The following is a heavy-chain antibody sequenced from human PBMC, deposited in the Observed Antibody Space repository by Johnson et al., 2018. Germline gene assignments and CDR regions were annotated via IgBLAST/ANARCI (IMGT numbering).Heavy chain of an antibody. CDR2: ISYDGSNK. J-gene: IGHJ3*02. D-gene: IGHD1-26*01. CDR1: GFTFSSYA. CDR3: AKDSYSGTEGGAFDI. V-gene: IGHV3-30*18. Sequence: QVQLVESGGGVVQPGRSLRLSCAASGFTFSSYAMHWVRQAPGKGLEWVAVISYDGSNKYYADSVKGRFTISRDNSKNTLYLQMNSLRAEDTAVYHCAKDSYSGTEGGAFDIWGQGTMVTVSS.